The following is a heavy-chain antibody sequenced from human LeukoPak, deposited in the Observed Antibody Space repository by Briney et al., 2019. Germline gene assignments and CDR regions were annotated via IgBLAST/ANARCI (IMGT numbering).Heavy chain of an antibody. CDR3: AKGGATIGDC. Sequence: PGGSLRLSCAASGFTFSSHAMSWVRQAPGRGLEWVSGISSSGGSTYYADSVKGRFTISRDNSKNTLYLQMNSLRGEDTAVYYCAKGGATIGDCWGQGILVTVS. V-gene: IGHV3-23*01. CDR1: GFTFSSHA. J-gene: IGHJ4*02. CDR2: ISSSGGST. D-gene: IGHD5-12*01.